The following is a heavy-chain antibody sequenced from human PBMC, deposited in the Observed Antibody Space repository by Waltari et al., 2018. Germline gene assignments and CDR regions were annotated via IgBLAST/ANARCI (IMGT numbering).Heavy chain of an antibody. Sequence: EVQLVESGGGLVQPGRSLRLSCAASGFTFDDYAMHWVRQAPGKGLGWVSGISWNSGSIGYADSVKGRFTISRDNAKNSLYLQMNSLRAEDMALYYCAKGGQQLVLAYFDLWGRGTLVTVSS. D-gene: IGHD6-13*01. CDR1: GFTFDDYA. CDR2: ISWNSGSI. CDR3: AKGGQQLVLAYFDL. V-gene: IGHV3-9*03. J-gene: IGHJ2*01.